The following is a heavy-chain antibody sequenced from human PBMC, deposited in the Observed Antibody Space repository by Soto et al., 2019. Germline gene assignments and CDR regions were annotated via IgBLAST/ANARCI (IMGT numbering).Heavy chain of an antibody. Sequence: QVQLVESGGGVVQPGRSLRLSCAASGFSFSTYGMHWVRQAPGKGLEWVAVMSYDGSKEYYADSVKGRLTISRDNSKYTLSLQLNSLRPDDTAFYYCAKTLYSHDYYYCMDFWGQGTTVTFSS. CDR1: GFSFSTYG. V-gene: IGHV3-30*18. D-gene: IGHD2-8*01. CDR3: AKTLYSHDYYYCMDF. J-gene: IGHJ6*02. CDR2: MSYDGSKE.